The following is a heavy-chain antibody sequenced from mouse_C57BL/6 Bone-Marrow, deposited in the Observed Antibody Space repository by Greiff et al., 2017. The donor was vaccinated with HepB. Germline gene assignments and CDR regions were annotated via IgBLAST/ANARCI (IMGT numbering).Heavy chain of an antibody. V-gene: IGHV1-5*01. CDR3: TRSDYYYGSSPYAMDY. J-gene: IGHJ4*01. CDR1: GYTFTSYW. D-gene: IGHD1-1*01. Sequence: VQLKQSGTVLARPGASVKMSCKTSGYTFTSYWMHWVKQRPGQGLEWIGAIYPGNSDTSYNQKFKGKAKLTAVTSASTAYMELSSLTNEDSAVYYCTRSDYYYGSSPYAMDYWGQGTSVTVSS. CDR2: IYPGNSDT.